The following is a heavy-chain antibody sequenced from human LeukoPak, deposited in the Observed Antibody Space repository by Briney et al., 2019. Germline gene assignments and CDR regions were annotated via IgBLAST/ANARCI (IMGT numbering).Heavy chain of an antibody. CDR1: GYTFTSYG. CDR3: ARERYSSSSRNYYYYYMDV. J-gene: IGHJ6*03. V-gene: IGHV1-18*01. D-gene: IGHD6-6*01. Sequence: ASVKVSCKASGYTFTSYGISWVRQAPGQGLEWMGWISAYNGNTNYAQKLQGRVTMTTDTSTSTAYMELRSLRAEDTAVYYCARERYSSSSRNYYYYYMDVWGKGTTVTVSS. CDR2: ISAYNGNT.